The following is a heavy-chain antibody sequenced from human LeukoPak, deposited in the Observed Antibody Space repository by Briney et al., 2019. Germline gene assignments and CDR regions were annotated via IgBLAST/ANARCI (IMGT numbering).Heavy chain of an antibody. CDR1: GFTFSSYA. Sequence: GRSLRLSCAASGFTFSSYAMPWVRQAPGKGLEWVAVISYDGSNKYYADSVEGRFTISRDNSKNTLYLQMNSLRAEDTAVYYCARGPDIVVVPAAIGDYWGQGTLVTVSS. CDR3: ARGPDIVVVPAAIGDY. CDR2: ISYDGSNK. V-gene: IGHV3-30-3*01. D-gene: IGHD2-2*01. J-gene: IGHJ4*02.